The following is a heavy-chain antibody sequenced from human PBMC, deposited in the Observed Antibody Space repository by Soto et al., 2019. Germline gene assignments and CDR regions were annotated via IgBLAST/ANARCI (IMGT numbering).Heavy chain of an antibody. Sequence: QVQLVESGGGVVQPGRSLRLSCAASGFTFSSYGMHWVRQAPGKGLEWVAVIWYDGSNKYYADSVKGRFTISRDNSKNTLYLQMNSLRAEDTAVYYCASVGDGYNRNYWGQGPLVTVSS. D-gene: IGHD1-1*01. V-gene: IGHV3-33*01. CDR2: IWYDGSNK. CDR3: ASVGDGYNRNY. J-gene: IGHJ4*02. CDR1: GFTFSSYG.